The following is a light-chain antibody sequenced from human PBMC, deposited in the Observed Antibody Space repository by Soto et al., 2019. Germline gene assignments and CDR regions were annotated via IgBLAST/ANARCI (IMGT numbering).Light chain of an antibody. CDR3: QQRTHWPPEYT. CDR1: QTFTSGH. CDR2: DAS. V-gene: IGKV3-11*01. Sequence: IVLSQSPGTLSVSPGERVTLSCRGSQTFTSGHLAWYQHKPGQAPRLLLYDASNRATGIPARFSGSGSGTDFTLTISTLEPEDFAVYYCQQRTHWPPEYTFGQGTKLEIK. J-gene: IGKJ2*01.